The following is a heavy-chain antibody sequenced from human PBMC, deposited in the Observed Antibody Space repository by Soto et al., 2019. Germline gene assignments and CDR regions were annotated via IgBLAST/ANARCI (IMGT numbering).Heavy chain of an antibody. CDR2: ISTDGSIT. J-gene: IGHJ4*02. D-gene: IGHD2-8*01. V-gene: IGHV3-74*01. CDR3: ARDTNGLHY. Sequence: GGSLRLSCAASGLIFSKYKIHWVRQAPGKGLVWVSRISTDGSITDYADSVKGRFTVSRDNAKNTLYLQMNSLRVDDTAVYYCARDTNGLHYWGQGTLVTVSS. CDR1: GLIFSKYK.